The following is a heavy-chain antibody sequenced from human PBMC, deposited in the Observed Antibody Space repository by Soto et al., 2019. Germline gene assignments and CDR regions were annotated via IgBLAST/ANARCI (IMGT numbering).Heavy chain of an antibody. CDR1: GGSISSYY. Sequence: SETLSLTCTVSGGSISSYYWSWIRQPPWKGLEWIGYIYYSGSTNYNPSLKSRVTISVDTSKNQFSLKLSSVTAADTAVYYCARGRFGELLPTRWFDPWGQGTLVTVSS. CDR2: IYYSGST. J-gene: IGHJ5*02. D-gene: IGHD3-10*01. CDR3: ARGRFGELLPTRWFDP. V-gene: IGHV4-59*01.